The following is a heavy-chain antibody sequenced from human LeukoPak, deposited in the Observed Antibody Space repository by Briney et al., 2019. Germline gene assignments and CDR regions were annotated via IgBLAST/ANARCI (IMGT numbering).Heavy chain of an antibody. Sequence: TGGSLRLSCAASGFIFSSDSMSWVRQAPGRGLEWVSAISRSGGSTNYANSVKGRFTIYRDNSKNTLYLQMNGLSAEDTAVYYCARDAPPSYYYDSRGSAWYFDLWGRGTLVRVSS. CDR1: GFIFSSDS. D-gene: IGHD3-22*01. J-gene: IGHJ2*01. V-gene: IGHV3-23*01. CDR3: ARDAPPSYYYDSRGSAWYFDL. CDR2: ISRSGGST.